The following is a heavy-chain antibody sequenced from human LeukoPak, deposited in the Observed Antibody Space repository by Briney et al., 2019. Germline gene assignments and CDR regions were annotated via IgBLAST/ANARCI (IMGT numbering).Heavy chain of an antibody. J-gene: IGHJ6*02. CDR3: ARGRDAPKNRWLQLQNYYGMDV. V-gene: IGHV1-69*13. Sequence: GASVKVSCKASGGTFSSYAISWVRQDPGQGLEWMGGIIPIFGTANYAQKFQGRVTITADESTSTAYMELSSLRSEDTAVYYCARGRDAPKNRWLQLQNYYGMDVWGQGTTVTVSS. D-gene: IGHD5-24*01. CDR1: GGTFSSYA. CDR2: IIPIFGTA.